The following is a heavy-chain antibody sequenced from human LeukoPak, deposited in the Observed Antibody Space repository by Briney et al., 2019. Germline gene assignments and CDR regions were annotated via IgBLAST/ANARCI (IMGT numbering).Heavy chain of an antibody. CDR2: INHSGST. V-gene: IGHV4-34*01. J-gene: IGHJ5*02. Sequence: SETLSLTCAVYGGSFSGYYWSWIRQPPGKGLEWIGEINHSGSTNYNPSLKSRVTISVDTSKNQFSLKLSSVTAADTAVYYCARRRAVAAVAAGPPDNWFDPWGQGTLVTVSS. CDR3: ARRRAVAAVAAGPPDNWFDP. D-gene: IGHD2-15*01. CDR1: GGSFSGYY.